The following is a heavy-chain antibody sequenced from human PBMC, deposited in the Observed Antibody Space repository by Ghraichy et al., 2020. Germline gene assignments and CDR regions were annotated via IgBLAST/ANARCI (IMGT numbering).Heavy chain of an antibody. CDR1: GLTFNTHW. CDR3: CGSYGGGGVDY. CDR2: INRDGTRT. D-gene: IGHD1-26*01. Sequence: GSLNISCAASGLTFNTHWMHWVRQVPGKGLVWVARINRDGTRTNYADSVRGRFTISRDNAKNTLYLQMDSLRVEDTAVFYCCGSYGGGGVDYWGQGTLVTVSS. V-gene: IGHV3-74*01. J-gene: IGHJ4*02.